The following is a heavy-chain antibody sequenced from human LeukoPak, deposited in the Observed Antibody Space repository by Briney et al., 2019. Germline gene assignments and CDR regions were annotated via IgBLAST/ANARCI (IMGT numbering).Heavy chain of an antibody. Sequence: SGPTLVNPTQTLTLTCTFSGFSLSTSGVGVGWIRQPPGKALEFLALIYWDDDTRYSTSLRSRLTITKDTSKNQVVLTMTNMDPVDTATYYCAHRRATVTTAGAFEIWGQGTMVTVSS. CDR2: IYWDDDT. CDR1: GFSLSTSGVG. J-gene: IGHJ3*02. CDR3: AHRRATVTTAGAFEI. D-gene: IGHD4-17*01. V-gene: IGHV2-5*02.